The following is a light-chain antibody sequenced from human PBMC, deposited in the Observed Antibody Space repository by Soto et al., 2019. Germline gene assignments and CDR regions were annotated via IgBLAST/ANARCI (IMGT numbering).Light chain of an antibody. CDR1: QGISNN. Sequence: MTQSPSSLSASVGDRFAITCRASQGISNNLAWYQQNPGQAPRLLIHGSSTRATGIPARFSGSGSGTEFTLTISGLQSEDFAVYYCQQHSNWPRTFGQGTKVDIK. J-gene: IGKJ1*01. CDR2: GSS. V-gene: IGKV3-15*01. CDR3: QQHSNWPRT.